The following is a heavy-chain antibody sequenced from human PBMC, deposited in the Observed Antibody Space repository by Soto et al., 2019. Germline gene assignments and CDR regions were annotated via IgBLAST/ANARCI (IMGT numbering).Heavy chain of an antibody. Sequence: EVQLLESGGGLVQPGGSLRLSCAASGFTFTTYAMSWVRQAPGKGLEWVSVISASGGGTYYADSEKGRFTISRDNSKNTLYLQMNSLRAEDTAVYYCAKGYFSSNYWGQGTLVTVSS. CDR1: GFTFTTYA. CDR3: AKGYFSSNY. V-gene: IGHV3-23*01. D-gene: IGHD6-13*01. J-gene: IGHJ4*02. CDR2: ISASGGGT.